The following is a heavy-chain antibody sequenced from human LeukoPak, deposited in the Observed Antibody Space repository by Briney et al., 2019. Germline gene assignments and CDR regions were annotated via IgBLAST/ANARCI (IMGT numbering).Heavy chain of an antibody. V-gene: IGHV3-33*01. CDR1: GFTFSTYG. CDR2: IWADGSHK. J-gene: IGHJ4*02. Sequence: GGSLRLSCAASGFTFSTYGMHWVRQAPGKGPELVAVIWADGSHKYYADSVTGRFTISRDNSKNTLYLQVNSLRAEDTAVYYCARVVYDSDWYVDFWGQGTLVTVSS. CDR3: ARVVYDSDWYVDF. D-gene: IGHD3-22*01.